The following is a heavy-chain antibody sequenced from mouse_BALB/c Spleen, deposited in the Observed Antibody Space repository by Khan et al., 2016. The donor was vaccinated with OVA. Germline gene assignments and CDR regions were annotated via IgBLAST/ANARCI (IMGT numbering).Heavy chain of an antibody. D-gene: IGHD2-14*01. CDR3: GRDGAYHRNDGWFAY. CDR2: INPSNGYT. J-gene: IGHJ3*01. Sequence: VQLQQPGAELARPGASVKMSCKASGYNFTSYTIHWIKKRPGQGLEWIGYINPSNGYTNYNQKFKDKATLTTDKSSTTAYLQLSSLTSDDSAVYNCGRDGAYHRNDGWFAYWGQGTLVTVSA. CDR1: GYNFTSYT. V-gene: IGHV1-4*01.